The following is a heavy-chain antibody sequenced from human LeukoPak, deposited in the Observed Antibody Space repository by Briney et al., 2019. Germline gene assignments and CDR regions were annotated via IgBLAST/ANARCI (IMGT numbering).Heavy chain of an antibody. CDR1: GHTFTSYG. J-gene: IGHJ4*02. D-gene: IGHD4-17*01. CDR3: ARTTVTPEDFDY. V-gene: IGHV1-18*01. CDR2: ISAYNGNT. Sequence: ASVKVSCKASGHTFTSYGISWVRQAPGQGLEWMGWISAYNGNTNYAQKLQGRVTMTTDTSTSTAYMELRSLRSDDTAVYYCARTTVTPEDFDYWGQGTLVTVSS.